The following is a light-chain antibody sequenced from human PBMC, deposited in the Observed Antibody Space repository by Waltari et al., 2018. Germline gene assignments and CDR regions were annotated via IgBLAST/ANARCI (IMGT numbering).Light chain of an antibody. V-gene: IGLV2-23*02. CDR2: EDN. Sequence: QSALTQPASVSGSPGQSITISCTGTISDVGTYHLFSWYQQHPGKAPKLIIDEDNNLPSGVSDRLSGSKSGNTASLTISGLQAEDEADYYCCTYVGRTTFHVAFGGGTKLTVL. J-gene: IGLJ2*01. CDR3: CTYVGRTTFHVA. CDR1: ISDVGTYHL.